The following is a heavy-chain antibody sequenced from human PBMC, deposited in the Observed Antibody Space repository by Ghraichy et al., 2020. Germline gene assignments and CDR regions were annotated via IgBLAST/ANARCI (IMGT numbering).Heavy chain of an antibody. CDR3: AREGYWRGARYNWFDP. V-gene: IGHV4-59*01. J-gene: IGHJ5*02. CDR2: IYYSGST. Sequence: SETLSLTCTVSGGSISSYYWSWIRQPPGKGLEWIGYIYYSGSTNYNPSLKSRVTISVDTSKNQFSLKLSSVTAADTAVYYCAREGYWRGARYNWFDPWGQGTLVTVSS. CDR1: GGSISSYY. D-gene: IGHD6-13*01.